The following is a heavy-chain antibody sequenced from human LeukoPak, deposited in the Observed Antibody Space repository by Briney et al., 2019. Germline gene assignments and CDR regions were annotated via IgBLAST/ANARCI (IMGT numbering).Heavy chain of an antibody. D-gene: IGHD6-13*01. J-gene: IGHJ4*02. CDR2: IKQDGSEK. Sequence: GGSLRLSCAASGFTFSGYWMSWVRQAPGKGLEWVANIKQDGSEKYYVDSVKGRFTISRDNAKNSLYLQMNSLRAGDTAVYYCARDRVWTVLYWGQGTLVTVSS. V-gene: IGHV3-7*01. CDR1: GFTFSGYW. CDR3: ARDRVWTVLY.